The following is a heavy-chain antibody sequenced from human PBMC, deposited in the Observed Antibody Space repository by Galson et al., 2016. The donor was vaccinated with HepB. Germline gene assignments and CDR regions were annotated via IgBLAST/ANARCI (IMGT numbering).Heavy chain of an antibody. V-gene: IGHV3-23*01. Sequence: SLRLSCAASGFPFNTYAMTWVRQAPGKGLEWVSGVSGHAGSTYYADSVKGRFAISRDNFTNTLYLQMNSLSADDTAVYYCARANIIMVTLGVFLDTWGQGTLVTVSS. J-gene: IGHJ1*01. CDR1: GFPFNTYA. CDR2: VSGHAGST. D-gene: IGHD2-15*01. CDR3: ARANIIMVTLGVFLDT.